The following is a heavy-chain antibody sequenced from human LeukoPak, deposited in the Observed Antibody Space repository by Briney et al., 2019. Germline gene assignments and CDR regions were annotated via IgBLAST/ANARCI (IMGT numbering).Heavy chain of an antibody. Sequence: ASVKVSRKASGYTFTSCGISWVRQAPGQGLEWMGWISAYNGNTNYAQKLQGRVTMTTDTSTSTAYMELRSLRSDDTAVYYCARVMAGYSSGWYYFDYWGQGTLVTVSS. CDR1: GYTFTSCG. V-gene: IGHV1-18*01. CDR2: ISAYNGNT. D-gene: IGHD6-19*01. J-gene: IGHJ4*02. CDR3: ARVMAGYSSGWYYFDY.